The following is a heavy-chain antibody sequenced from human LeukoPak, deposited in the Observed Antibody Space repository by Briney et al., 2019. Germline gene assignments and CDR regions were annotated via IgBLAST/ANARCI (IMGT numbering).Heavy chain of an antibody. J-gene: IGHJ5*02. Sequence: SETLSLTCAVYGGSFSGYYWSWIRQPPGKGLEWIGEINHSGSTNYNPSLKSRVTISVDTSKNQFSLKLSSVTAADTAVYYCARVNLRWRGWFRELLLADWFDPWGQGTLVTVSS. CDR1: GGSFSGYY. CDR3: ARVNLRWRGWFRELLLADWFDP. V-gene: IGHV4-34*01. CDR2: INHSGST. D-gene: IGHD3-10*01.